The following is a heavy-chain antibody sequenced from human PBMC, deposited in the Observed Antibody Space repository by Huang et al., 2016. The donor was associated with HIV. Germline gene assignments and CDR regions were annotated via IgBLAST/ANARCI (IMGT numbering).Heavy chain of an antibody. V-gene: IGHV3-30*02. J-gene: IGHJ3*02. Sequence: QVQLVESGGGVVQPGGSLRLSCAASGFTFSSYSMHWVRPAPGKGLKGVAVIRYDGSNKYYADSVRSRFTISRDNSKNTLYLQMNSLRAEDTAVYYCAKGSMANAFDIWGQGTMVTVSS. CDR2: IRYDGSNK. CDR3: AKGSMANAFDI. CDR1: GFTFSSYS. D-gene: IGHD3-10*01.